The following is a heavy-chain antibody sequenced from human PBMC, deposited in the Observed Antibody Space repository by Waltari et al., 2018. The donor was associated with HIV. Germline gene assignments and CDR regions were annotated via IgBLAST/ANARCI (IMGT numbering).Heavy chain of an antibody. Sequence: QVQLMESGGGVVQPGRSLRLSCAASRSTFHKYRMHWVRQAPGKGLQWVALIWYDGRNKYYADSVKGRFTISRDNSKDTLYLQINSLRAEDTATYYCAKETTTVSWAPNGMDVWGQGTTVTVSS. CDR2: IWYDGRNK. D-gene: IGHD4-4*01. V-gene: IGHV3-30*18. CDR1: RSTFHKYR. CDR3: AKETTTVSWAPNGMDV. J-gene: IGHJ6*02.